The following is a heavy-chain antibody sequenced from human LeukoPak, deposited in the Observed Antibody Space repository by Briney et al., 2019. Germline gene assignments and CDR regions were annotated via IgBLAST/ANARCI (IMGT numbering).Heavy chain of an antibody. CDR3: ASTEYYYDSSGHYFAFDI. CDR1: GGSFSGYY. V-gene: IGHV4-34*01. Sequence: PSETLSLTCAVYGGSFSGYYWSWIRQPPGKGLEWIGEINHSGSTNYNPSLKSRVTISVDTSKNQFSLKLSSVTAADTAVYYCASTEYYYDSSGHYFAFDIWGQGTMVTVSS. J-gene: IGHJ3*02. CDR2: INHSGST. D-gene: IGHD3-22*01.